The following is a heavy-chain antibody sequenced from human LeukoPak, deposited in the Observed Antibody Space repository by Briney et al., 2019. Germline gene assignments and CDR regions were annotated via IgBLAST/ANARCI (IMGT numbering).Heavy chain of an antibody. D-gene: IGHD5-18*01. CDR1: GFTFSSYN. CDR3: ARTRGYNYGYSDD. J-gene: IGHJ4*02. V-gene: IGHV3-48*01. Sequence: GGSLRLSCAASGFTFSSYNMNWVPQAPGEGLEWVSYISGGSTVIDYADSVRGRFTISRDNAKNSLYLQMNSLRGEDTAVYYCARTRGYNYGYSDDWGQGTLVTVSS. CDR2: ISGGSTVI.